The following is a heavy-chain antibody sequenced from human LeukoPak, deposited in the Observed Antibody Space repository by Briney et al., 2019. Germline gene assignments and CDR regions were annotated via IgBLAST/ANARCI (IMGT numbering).Heavy chain of an antibody. CDR3: ARSLIRGNYDSMYYFDY. D-gene: IGHD3-3*01. V-gene: IGHV3-30*19. J-gene: IGHJ4*02. CDR2: ISYDGSNK. Sequence: GGSLRLSCAASGFSFSDYGMHWVRQAPGKGLEWVAVISYDGSNKYYADSVKGRFTISRDNSKNTLYLQMNSLRAEDTAVYYCARSLIRGNYDSMYYFDYWGQGTLVTISS. CDR1: GFSFSDYG.